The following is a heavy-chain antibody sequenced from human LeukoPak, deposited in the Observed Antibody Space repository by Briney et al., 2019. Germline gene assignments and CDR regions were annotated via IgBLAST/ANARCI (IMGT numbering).Heavy chain of an antibody. CDR1: GGSISTYY. CDR2: FSYNGKT. CDR3: ARDSLTIGVDY. Sequence: PSETLSLTCTVSGGSISTYYWSWIRQAPGKGLEWIGYFSYNGKTNYNPSLESRVIISVATSKSQFSLKLSSVTAADTAVYYCARDSLTIGVDYWGQGTLVTVSS. D-gene: IGHD3-10*01. J-gene: IGHJ4*02. V-gene: IGHV4-59*01.